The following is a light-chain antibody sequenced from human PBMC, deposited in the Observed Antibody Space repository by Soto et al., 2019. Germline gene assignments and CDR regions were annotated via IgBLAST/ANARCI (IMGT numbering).Light chain of an antibody. Sequence: EIVLTQSPGTLSLSPGERATLTCRASQSISNNYLAWHQQKPGQAPRLLIYAASNRATGIPDRFSASGSGTDFTLTISSLEPEDFEVYYCQQSGSSPRTFGQGTKVEIK. V-gene: IGKV3-20*01. CDR3: QQSGSSPRT. CDR1: QSISNNY. CDR2: AAS. J-gene: IGKJ1*01.